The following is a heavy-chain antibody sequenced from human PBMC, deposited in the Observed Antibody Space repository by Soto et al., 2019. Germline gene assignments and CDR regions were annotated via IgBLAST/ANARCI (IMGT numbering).Heavy chain of an antibody. CDR2: ISAHNGYT. CDR3: ATEPIYYNDGSGYYPLGH. J-gene: IGHJ4*02. Sequence: QVQLVQSGAEVKKPGASVKVSCKASGYSFATYGFSWVRQAPGQGLECVGWISAHNGYTHYSQKFQGRVTLTTDTSTNTGYMELRSLTSDDTAVYFCATEPIYYNDGSGYYPLGHWGQGTLVTVSS. CDR1: GYSFATYG. V-gene: IGHV1-18*04. D-gene: IGHD3-22*01.